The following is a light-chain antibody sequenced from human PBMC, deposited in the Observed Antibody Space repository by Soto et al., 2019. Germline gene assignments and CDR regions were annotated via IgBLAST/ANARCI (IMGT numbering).Light chain of an antibody. CDR2: GAS. J-gene: IGKJ2*01. V-gene: IGKV3-15*01. CDR1: ETVRSN. Sequence: IVMTQSPATLSVSPGERATLSCRASETVRSNVAWFQQKPGQAPRLPIFGASTRATGIPTRFTGSGSGTEFTLTIDSLQSEDFAVYYCQQYYNWPPYTFGQGTKVDIK. CDR3: QQYYNWPPYT.